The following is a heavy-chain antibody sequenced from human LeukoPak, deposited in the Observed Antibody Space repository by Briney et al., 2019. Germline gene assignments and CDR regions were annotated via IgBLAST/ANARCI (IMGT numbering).Heavy chain of an antibody. J-gene: IGHJ3*02. Sequence: PGGSLRLSCTGSGLTFSSHRMSWVRQAPGRGLECVANIKEDGSETYYLDSVKGRFTISRDNAKNSLYLQMNSLRAEDTAVYYCARIDIAVASAFILDAFGIWGQGTMVTVSS. D-gene: IGHD2-2*01. CDR1: GLTFSSHR. V-gene: IGHV3-7*01. CDR2: IKEDGSET. CDR3: ARIDIAVASAFILDAFGI.